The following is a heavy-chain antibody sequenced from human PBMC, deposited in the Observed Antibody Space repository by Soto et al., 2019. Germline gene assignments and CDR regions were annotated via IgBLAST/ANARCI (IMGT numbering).Heavy chain of an antibody. CDR2: IYSGGAT. V-gene: IGHV3-66*01. Sequence: PEGSLRLSCAASELTVSSNYMSWVRQAPGKGLEWVSVIYSGGATYYADSVKGRFTISRDTSENTMHLQMNSLRAEDTAVYYCVRARVDYWGQGSLVTVSS. CDR1: ELTVSSNY. CDR3: VRARVDY. J-gene: IGHJ4*02.